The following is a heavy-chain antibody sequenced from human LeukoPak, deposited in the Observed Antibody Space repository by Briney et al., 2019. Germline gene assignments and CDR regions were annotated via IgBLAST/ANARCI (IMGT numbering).Heavy chain of an antibody. CDR3: ARELEWLRDDAFDI. Sequence: SGTLSLTCAVSGGSISSSNWWSWVRQPPGKGLEWIGEIYHSGSTNYNPSLKSRVTISVDKSKNQFSLKLSSVTAADTAVYYCARELEWLRDDAFDIWGQGTMVTVSS. CDR1: GGSISSSNW. CDR2: IYHSGST. V-gene: IGHV4-4*02. J-gene: IGHJ3*02. D-gene: IGHD5-12*01.